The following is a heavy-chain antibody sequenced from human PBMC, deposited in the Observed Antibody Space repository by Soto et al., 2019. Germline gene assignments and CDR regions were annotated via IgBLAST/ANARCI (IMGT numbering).Heavy chain of an antibody. D-gene: IGHD3-22*01. CDR1: GGSFSGYY. J-gene: IGHJ5*02. Sequence: SETLSLTCAVYGGSFSGYYWSWIRQPPGKGLEWIGDINHSGSTNYNPSLKSRVTISVDTSKNQFSLKLSSVTAADTAVYYFARLGRDITMIVVVPDTWGQGTLVTVSS. CDR2: INHSGST. V-gene: IGHV4-34*01. CDR3: ARLGRDITMIVVVPDT.